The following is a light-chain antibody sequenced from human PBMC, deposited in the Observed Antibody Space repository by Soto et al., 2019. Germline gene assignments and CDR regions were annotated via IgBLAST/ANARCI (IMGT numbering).Light chain of an antibody. J-gene: IGLJ7*01. CDR3: ATWDDSLSGLHVV. Sequence: QSVLTQPPSASGTPGQRVTISCSGSSSNIGSNYVYWYHQLPGTAPKLLIFRNNLRPSGVPDRFSGSKSGTSASLAISVLRSEDEADYYCATWDDSLSGLHVVFGGGTQLTVL. V-gene: IGLV1-47*01. CDR2: RNN. CDR1: SSNIGSNY.